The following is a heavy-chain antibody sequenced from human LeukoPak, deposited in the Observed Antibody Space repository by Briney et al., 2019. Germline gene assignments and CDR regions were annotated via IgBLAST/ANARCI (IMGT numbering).Heavy chain of an antibody. V-gene: IGHV4-39*01. J-gene: IGHJ5*01. CDR3: VRHDGRGGSTMGAFDS. CDR1: AGSINSSSHH. Sequence: SETLSLTCTVSAGSINSSSHHWGWIRQSPGKGLEWIVSIYSGRTTYYNPSLNSRVTISVVTSKNQFSLQLSSVTAADTAVYYCVRHDGRGGSTMGAFDSWGQGSLVTVSS. D-gene: IGHD3-3*01. CDR2: IYSGRTT.